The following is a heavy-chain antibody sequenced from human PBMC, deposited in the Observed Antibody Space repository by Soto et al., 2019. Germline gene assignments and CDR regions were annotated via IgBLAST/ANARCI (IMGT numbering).Heavy chain of an antibody. CDR2: IKQDGSEK. D-gene: IGHD2-2*01. CDR3: ARLFGSTSPRSFDY. CDR1: GFTFSSYW. Sequence: GGSLRLSCAASGFTFSSYWMSWVRQAPGKGLEWVANIKQDGSEKYYVDSVKGRFTISRDNAKNSLYLQMNSLRAEDTAVYYCARLFGSTSPRSFDYWGQGTLVTVSS. J-gene: IGHJ4*02. V-gene: IGHV3-7*01.